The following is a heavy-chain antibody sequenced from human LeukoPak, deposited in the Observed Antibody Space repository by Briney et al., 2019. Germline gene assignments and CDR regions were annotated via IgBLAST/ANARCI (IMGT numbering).Heavy chain of an antibody. Sequence: GGSLRLSCSAYGFIFGDYWMTWVRQAPGKGLEWVSAISGSGGSTYYADSVKGRFTISRDNSKNTLYLQMNSLRAEDTAVYYCAKGVAVTPAFLCDYWGQGTLVTVSS. J-gene: IGHJ4*02. CDR3: AKGVAVTPAFLCDY. V-gene: IGHV3-23*01. CDR2: ISGSGGST. CDR1: GFIFGDYW. D-gene: IGHD4-23*01.